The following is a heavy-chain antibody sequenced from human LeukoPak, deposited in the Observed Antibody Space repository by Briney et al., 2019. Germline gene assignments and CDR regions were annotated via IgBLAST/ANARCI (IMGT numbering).Heavy chain of an antibody. J-gene: IGHJ6*02. Sequence: GGSLRLSCAASGFTFSSYGVHWVRQAPGKGLEWVAVISYDGSNKYCADSVKGRFTISRDNSKNALYLQMNSLRAEDTAVYYCAKLGGHYYYYYGMDVWGQGTTVTVSS. V-gene: IGHV3-30*18. CDR3: AKLGGHYYYYYGMDV. CDR1: GFTFSSYG. CDR2: ISYDGSNK.